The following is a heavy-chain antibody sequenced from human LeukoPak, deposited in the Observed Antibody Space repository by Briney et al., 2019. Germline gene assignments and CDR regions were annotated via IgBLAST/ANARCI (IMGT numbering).Heavy chain of an antibody. CDR3: ARAKYSANDYSDY. V-gene: IGHV3-72*01. CDR1: GFTFSDHY. D-gene: IGHD6-6*01. Sequence: GGPLRLSCAASGFTFSDHYMDWVRQAPGKGLKRVGRIRNKANSYTTEYAASVKGRFTTSRDDSKNSLYLQMSSLKTEDTALYYCARAKYSANDYSDYWGQGTLVTVSS. CDR2: IRNKANSYTT. J-gene: IGHJ4*02.